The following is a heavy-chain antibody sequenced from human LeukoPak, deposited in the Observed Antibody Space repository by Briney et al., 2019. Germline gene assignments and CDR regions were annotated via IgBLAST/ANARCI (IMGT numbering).Heavy chain of an antibody. CDR3: ARDPRRIAVAGYAFDY. D-gene: IGHD6-19*01. Sequence: SXXVSCKASGYTFTSYYMHWVRQAPGQGLEWMGIINPSGGSTSYAQKFQGRVTMTRDTSTSTVYMELSSLRSEDTVVYYCARDPRRIAVAGYAFDYWGQGTLVTVSS. CDR1: GYTFTSYY. J-gene: IGHJ4*02. V-gene: IGHV1-46*01. CDR2: INPSGGST.